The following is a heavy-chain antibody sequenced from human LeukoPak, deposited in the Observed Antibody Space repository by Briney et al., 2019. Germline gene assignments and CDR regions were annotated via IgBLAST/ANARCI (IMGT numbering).Heavy chain of an antibody. CDR1: GDSLTSGSRY. J-gene: IGHJ6*04. CDR3: ARCMSELDYGDYAYYYHMDV. D-gene: IGHD4-17*01. CDR2: FYSSTRT. Sequence: SETLSLTCTVSGDSLTSGSRYWSWIRQPAGKGLEWIGHFYSSTRTTYNPSLEGRVTISGDTAKNQFSLKLDSVTAADTAVYFCARCMSELDYGDYAYYYHMDVWGKGTTVTVPS. V-gene: IGHV4-61*09.